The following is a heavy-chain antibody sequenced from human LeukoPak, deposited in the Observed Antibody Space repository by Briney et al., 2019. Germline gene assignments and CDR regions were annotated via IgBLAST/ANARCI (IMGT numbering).Heavy chain of an antibody. CDR2: LYIGGNT. J-gene: IGHJ4*02. CDR3: MTAAGYNFGQY. D-gene: IGHD5-18*01. V-gene: IGHV3-53*01. CDR1: GLTVNNDY. Sequence: GGSLRLSCAASGLTVNNDYMNWVRQAPGKGLEWVSALYIGGNTYYADSVRGRFTISRDNSKNTLYLQMNSLRAEDTAIYYCMTAAGYNFGQYWGQGTLVTVSS.